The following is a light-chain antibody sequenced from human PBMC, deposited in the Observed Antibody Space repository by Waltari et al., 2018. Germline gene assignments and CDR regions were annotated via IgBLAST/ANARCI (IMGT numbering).Light chain of an antibody. CDR1: HSVNWY. CDR2: DAS. CDR3: QQRRNWPLT. J-gene: IGKJ4*01. V-gene: IGKV3-11*01. Sequence: EIVLTQSPATLSLSPGESATLSCRASHSVNWYLAGYQQRPGQAPRLLIYDASNRATGIPARFSGSGSETDFTLTISSLEPEDSAVYYCQQRRNWPLTFGGGTKVEIK.